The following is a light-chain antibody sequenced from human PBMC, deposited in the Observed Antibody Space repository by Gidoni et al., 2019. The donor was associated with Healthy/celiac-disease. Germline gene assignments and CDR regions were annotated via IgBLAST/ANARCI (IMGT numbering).Light chain of an antibody. CDR3: QQYYSTPQWT. CDR1: QSVLYSSNNKNY. CDR2: WAS. V-gene: IGKV4-1*01. J-gene: IGKJ1*01. Sequence: DIVMTQSPDSLAGSLGERATINCKSSQSVLYSSNNKNYLAWYQQKPGQPPKLLIYWASTRESGVPDRFSGSGSGTDFTLTISSLQAEDVAVYYCQQYYSTPQWTFGQXTKVEIK.